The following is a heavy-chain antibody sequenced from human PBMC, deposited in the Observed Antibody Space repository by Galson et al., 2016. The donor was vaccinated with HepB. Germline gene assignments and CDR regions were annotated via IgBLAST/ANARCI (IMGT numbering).Heavy chain of an antibody. D-gene: IGHD1-1*01. Sequence: SLRLSCAASGFSFSSYWMTWVRPAPGKGPEWVAHIKEDGSEIYYMESVRGRFTISRDNAKSSLYLQMNSLRAEDTAVYSCVTERRYTSWCHWGQGTLVTVS. J-gene: IGHJ1*01. CDR2: IKEDGSEI. CDR1: GFSFSSYW. V-gene: IGHV3-7*01. CDR3: VTERRYTSWCH.